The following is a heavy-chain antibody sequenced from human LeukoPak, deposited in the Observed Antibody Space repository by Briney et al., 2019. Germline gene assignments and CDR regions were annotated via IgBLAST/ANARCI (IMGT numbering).Heavy chain of an antibody. CDR3: AREDYGDPMAGWNYYYYMDV. V-gene: IGHV3-74*01. CDR2: INTDGSST. Sequence: PGGSLRLSCAASGFTFSSYWMHWVRQAPGKGLAWVSRINTDGSSTSNADSVKGRFTVSRDNAKNSLYLQMNSLRAEDTAVYYCAREDYGDPMAGWNYYYYMDVWGKGTTVTVSS. CDR1: GFTFSSYW. D-gene: IGHD4-17*01. J-gene: IGHJ6*03.